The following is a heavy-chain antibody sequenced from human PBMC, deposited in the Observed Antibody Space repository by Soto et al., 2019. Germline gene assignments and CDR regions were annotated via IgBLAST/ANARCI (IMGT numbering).Heavy chain of an antibody. CDR1: GYSFTSYW. V-gene: IGHV5-10-1*01. D-gene: IGHD2-2*01. Sequence: PGESLKISCKGSGYSFTSYWISWVRQMPGKGLEWMGRIDPSDSYTNYSPSFQGHVTISADKSISTAYLQWSSLKASDTAMYYCARHQYNIVVVPAIMGLHYGMDVWGQGTTVTVSS. CDR2: IDPSDSYT. CDR3: ARHQYNIVVVPAIMGLHYGMDV. J-gene: IGHJ6*02.